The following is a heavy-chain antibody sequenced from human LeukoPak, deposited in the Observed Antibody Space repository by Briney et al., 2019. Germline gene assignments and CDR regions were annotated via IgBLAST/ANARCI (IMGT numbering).Heavy chain of an antibody. CDR1: GFTFSGHW. D-gene: IGHD1-14*01. Sequence: GRSLRLSCAASGFTFSGHWMSSVRQAPRKGLEWVANINQGGSNKYYVDSVKGRLTISRDNANNLLYMQMNSLRSADPAMYYCTRDRSRAEDDWGQGTLVTVSS. J-gene: IGHJ4*02. CDR3: TRDRSRAEDD. CDR2: INQGGSNK. V-gene: IGHV3-7*01.